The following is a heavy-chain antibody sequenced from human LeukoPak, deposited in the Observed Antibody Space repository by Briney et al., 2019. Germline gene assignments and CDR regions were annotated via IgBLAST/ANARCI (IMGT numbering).Heavy chain of an antibody. D-gene: IGHD6-25*01. J-gene: IGHJ4*02. CDR3: AKGRAATGGSTIFDY. CDR2: SSGSGGST. CDR1: GFTFSSYA. Sequence: AGSLGLSCAASGFTFSSYAMSWVRQAPGQGLDWVSASSGSGGSTNYADAEKGRCSSSRDNSKNTLYLHMNSLRAEDTAVYYCAKGRAATGGSTIFDYWGQGTLV. V-gene: IGHV3-23*01.